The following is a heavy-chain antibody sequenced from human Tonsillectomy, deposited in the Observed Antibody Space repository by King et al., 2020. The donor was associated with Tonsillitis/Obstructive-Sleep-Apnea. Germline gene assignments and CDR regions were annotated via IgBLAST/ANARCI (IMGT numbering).Heavy chain of an antibody. J-gene: IGHJ6*02. CDR1: GGSISSSSYY. D-gene: IGHD4-11*01. CDR2: IYYSGST. V-gene: IGHV4-39*01. Sequence: QLQESDPGLVKPSETLSLTCTVSGGSISSSSYYWGWIRQPPGKGLEWIGSIYYSGSTYYNPSLKSRVTISVDTSKNQFSLKLSSVTAADTAVYYCARHIDASLGDDYSNYLYYYGMDVWGQGTTVTVSS. CDR3: ARHIDASLGDDYSNYLYYYGMDV.